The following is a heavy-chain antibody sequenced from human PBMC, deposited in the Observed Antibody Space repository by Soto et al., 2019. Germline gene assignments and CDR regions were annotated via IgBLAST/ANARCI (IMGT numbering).Heavy chain of an antibody. CDR1: GGSISSSSYC. D-gene: IGHD2-21*02. CDR2: IYYSGST. CDR3: ARQAVVVTAMLDY. Sequence: PSETLSLTCTVSGGSISSSSYCWGWIRQPPGKGLEWIGSIYYSGSTYYNPSLKSRVTISVDTSKNQFSLKLSSVTAADTAVYYCARQAVVVTAMLDYWGQGTLVTVSS. V-gene: IGHV4-39*01. J-gene: IGHJ4*02.